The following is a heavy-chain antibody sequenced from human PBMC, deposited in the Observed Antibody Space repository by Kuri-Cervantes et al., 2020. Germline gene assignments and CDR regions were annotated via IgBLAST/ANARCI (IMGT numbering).Heavy chain of an antibody. V-gene: IGHV3-30*03. Sequence: GESLKISCVASGVAFSNSGMHWVRQAPGKGLEWVAFMSGDGKNKYHAGSVKGRFTISRDNDKNTLFLEMNNLMAGDTAVYYCARDRDPQNYYYYYYGMDVWGQGTTVTVSS. CDR2: MSGDGKNK. J-gene: IGHJ6*02. CDR1: GVAFSNSG. D-gene: IGHD2/OR15-2a*01. CDR3: ARDRDPQNYYYYYYGMDV.